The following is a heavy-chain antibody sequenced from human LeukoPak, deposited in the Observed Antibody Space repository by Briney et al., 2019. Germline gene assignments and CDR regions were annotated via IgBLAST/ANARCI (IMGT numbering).Heavy chain of an antibody. CDR2: ISAYNGNT. CDR1: GYTLTELS. Sequence: ASVEVSCKVSGYTLTELSMHWVRQAPGKGLEWMGWISAYNGNTNYAQKLQGRVTMTTDTSTSTAYMELRSLRSDDTAVYYCARDLGALAVAGSFDYWGQGTLVTVSS. CDR3: ARDLGALAVAGSFDY. D-gene: IGHD6-19*01. J-gene: IGHJ4*02. V-gene: IGHV1-18*01.